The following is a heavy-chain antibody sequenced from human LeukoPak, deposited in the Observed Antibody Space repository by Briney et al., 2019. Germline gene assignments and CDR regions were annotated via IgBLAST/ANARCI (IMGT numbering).Heavy chain of an antibody. J-gene: IGHJ4*02. V-gene: IGHV4-59*01. CDR2: MHYSGDT. D-gene: IGHD1-1*01. CDR3: TRDLELERNRWNYFES. Sequence: SETLSLTCTVSGDSMSRFFWSWIRQPPGRGLEWIGSMHYSGDTNYNPSLKSRVSLSIDTSNQQFSLRLSSVTAADTAMYYCTRDLELERNRWNYFESWGQGTLVTVSS. CDR1: GDSMSRFF.